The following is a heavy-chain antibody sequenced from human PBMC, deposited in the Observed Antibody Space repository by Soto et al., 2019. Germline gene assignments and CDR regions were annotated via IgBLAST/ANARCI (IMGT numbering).Heavy chain of an antibody. CDR2: INAGNGNT. J-gene: IGHJ4*02. CDR1: GYTFTIYA. D-gene: IGHD6-25*01. CDR3: ARDCVLVEEAAQYL. Sequence: GASVKVSCKASGYTFTIYAMHWVRQAPGQRLEWMGWINAGNGNTKYSQKFQGRVTITRDTSASTAYMELSSLRSEDTAVYYCARDCVLVEEAAQYLWGQGTLVTVSS. V-gene: IGHV1-3*01.